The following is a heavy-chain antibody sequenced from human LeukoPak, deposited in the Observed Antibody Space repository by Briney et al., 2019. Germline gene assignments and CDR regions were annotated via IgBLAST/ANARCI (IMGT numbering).Heavy chain of an antibody. J-gene: IGHJ4*02. Sequence: RWGVLRLSCAASGFPFSSFAMSWVRQAPEKGLEWVSTISGNGGTTYYADSVKGRFTISRDKSKNTVYLQMNSLRAEDTAVYYCAKDEGPVGHPKDYWGQGRLVTVST. CDR3: AKDEGPVGHPKDY. CDR1: GFPFSSFA. CDR2: ISGNGGTT. V-gene: IGHV3-23*01. D-gene: IGHD4-23*01.